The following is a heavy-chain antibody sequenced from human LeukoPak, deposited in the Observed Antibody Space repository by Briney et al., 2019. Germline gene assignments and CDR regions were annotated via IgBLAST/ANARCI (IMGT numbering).Heavy chain of an antibody. Sequence: EPGGSLRLSRAASGFTFSSYAMSWVRQAPGKGLEWVSAISGSGGSTYYADSVKGRFTISRDNSKNTLYLQMNSLRAEDTAVYYCAKDSRVYDFWSGYSAPGWFDPWGQGTLVTVSS. V-gene: IGHV3-23*01. D-gene: IGHD3-3*01. J-gene: IGHJ5*02. CDR3: AKDSRVYDFWSGYSAPGWFDP. CDR1: GFTFSSYA. CDR2: ISGSGGST.